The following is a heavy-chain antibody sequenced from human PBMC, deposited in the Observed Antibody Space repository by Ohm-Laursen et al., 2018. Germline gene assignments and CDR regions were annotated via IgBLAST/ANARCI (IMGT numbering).Heavy chain of an antibody. D-gene: IGHD4-23*01. V-gene: IGHV3-53*01. CDR1: GFSISNYG. CDR2: IYSGGDT. J-gene: IGHJ4*02. CDR3: ARDQVRYGGNSGSDY. Sequence: GSLRLSCSASGFSISNYGMHWARQAPGKGLEWVSVIYSGGDTYYADSVKGRFTISRDISKNTLFLQMNSLRAEDTAVYYCARDQVRYGGNSGSDYWGQGTLVTVSS.